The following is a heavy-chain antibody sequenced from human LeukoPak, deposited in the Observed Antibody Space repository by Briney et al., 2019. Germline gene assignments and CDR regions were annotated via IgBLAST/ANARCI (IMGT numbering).Heavy chain of an antibody. Sequence: GGSLRLSCAASGFTFSSYAMRWVRQAPGKGLEWVSAISGSGGSTYYADSVKGRFTISRDNSKNTLYLQMNSLRAEDTAVYYCAKDRDYDFWSGIPWQFFDPWGQGTLVTVSS. J-gene: IGHJ5*02. CDR2: ISGSGGST. V-gene: IGHV3-23*01. D-gene: IGHD3-3*01. CDR3: AKDRDYDFWSGIPWQFFDP. CDR1: GFTFSSYA.